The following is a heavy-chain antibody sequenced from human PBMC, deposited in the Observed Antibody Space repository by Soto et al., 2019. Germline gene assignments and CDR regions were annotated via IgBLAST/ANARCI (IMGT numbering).Heavy chain of an antibody. CDR3: ATSTYYDILTGYSPPLYYYGMDV. V-gene: IGHV1-69*06. J-gene: IGHJ6*02. CDR1: GGTFSSYA. CDR2: IIPIFGTA. D-gene: IGHD3-9*01. Sequence: VKVSCKASGGTFSSYAISWVRQAPGQGLEWMGGIIPIFGTANYAQKFQGRVTITADKSTSTAYMELSSLRSEDAAVYYCATSTYYDILTGYSPPLYYYGMDVWGQGTTVTVSS.